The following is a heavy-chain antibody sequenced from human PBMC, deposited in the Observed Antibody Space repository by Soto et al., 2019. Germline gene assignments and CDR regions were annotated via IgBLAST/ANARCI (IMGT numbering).Heavy chain of an antibody. CDR3: ARVDTAMAEPNWFDP. V-gene: IGHV3-21*01. D-gene: IGHD5-18*01. CDR2: ISSSSSYI. J-gene: IGHJ5*02. CDR1: GFTFSSYS. Sequence: EVQLVESGGGLVKPGGSLRLSCAASGFTFSSYSMNWVRQAPGKGLEWVSSISSSSSYIYYAESVKGRFTISRDNAKNSLYLQMNSLRAEDTAVYYCARVDTAMAEPNWFDPWGQGTLVTVSS.